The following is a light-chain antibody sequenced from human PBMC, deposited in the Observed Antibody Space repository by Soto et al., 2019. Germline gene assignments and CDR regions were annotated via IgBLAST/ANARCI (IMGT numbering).Light chain of an antibody. Sequence: EIVMTQSPATLSVSPGERATLSCSSSQSVSNNLAWYQQKPGQAPRLLIYGASTRATGIPARFSGSGSGTEFTLTISSLQSEDFAVYYCQQYNWPPTWTFGQGTKVDIK. CDR1: QSVSNN. CDR3: QQYNWPPTWT. V-gene: IGKV3-15*01. CDR2: GAS. J-gene: IGKJ1*01.